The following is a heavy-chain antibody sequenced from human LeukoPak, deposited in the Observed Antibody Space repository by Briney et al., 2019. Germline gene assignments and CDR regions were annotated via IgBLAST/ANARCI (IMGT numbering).Heavy chain of an antibody. Sequence: GASVKVSCKTSGYPFTGNYINWLRQAPGQGLEWLGLIDPDRRTTVYAQKFQGRVAMTGDMSTSTVYMELRSLRSEDTAVYFCARLFGDYDDTIRSSHWHGHLDYWGQGALVLVSS. CDR1: GYPFTGNY. D-gene: IGHD3-16*01. J-gene: IGHJ4*02. CDR2: IDPDRRTT. CDR3: ARLFGDYDDTIRSSHWHGHLDY. V-gene: IGHV1-46*01.